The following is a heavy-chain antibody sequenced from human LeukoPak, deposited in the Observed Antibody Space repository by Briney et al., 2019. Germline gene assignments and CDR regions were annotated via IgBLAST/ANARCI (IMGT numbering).Heavy chain of an antibody. CDR3: ARRRDNYFDY. D-gene: IGHD2-15*01. CDR2: TYYSGTT. CDR1: GGSISNYY. J-gene: IGHJ4*02. Sequence: SSETLSLTCTVSGGSISNYYWNWIRQPPGKGLELIGYTYYSGTTNYNPSLKSRVSMSVDTSKNQFSLKLSSVTAADTAVYYCARRRDNYFDYWGQGTLVTVSS. V-gene: IGHV4-59*08.